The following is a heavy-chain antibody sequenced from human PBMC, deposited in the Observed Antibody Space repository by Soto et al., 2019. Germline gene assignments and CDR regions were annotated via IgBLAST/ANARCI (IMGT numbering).Heavy chain of an antibody. Sequence: QITLKESGPTLVKPTQTLTLTCTFSGLSLSTSGVGVGWIRQPPGKALEWLALIYWDDDKRYSPSLKSRLTITKDTSKNQVVLTMTNMDPLDTATYYCALSITIFGVVINQAFDYWGQGTLVTVSS. CDR1: GLSLSTSGVG. V-gene: IGHV2-5*02. CDR3: ALSITIFGVVINQAFDY. CDR2: IYWDDDK. J-gene: IGHJ4*02. D-gene: IGHD3-3*01.